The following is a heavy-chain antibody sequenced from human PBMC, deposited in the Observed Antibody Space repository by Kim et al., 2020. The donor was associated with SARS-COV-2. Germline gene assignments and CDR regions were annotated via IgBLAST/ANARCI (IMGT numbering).Heavy chain of an antibody. D-gene: IGHD3-10*01. Sequence: SETLSLTCTVSGGSISSGGYYWSWIRQHPGKGLEWIGYIYYSGSTYYNPSLKSRVTISVDTSKNQFSLKLSSVTAADPAVYYCASSIPQQESIWFGESGWFDPWGQGTLCTVSP. CDR1: GGSISSGGYY. CDR3: ASSIPQQESIWFGESGWFDP. J-gene: IGHJ5*02. CDR2: IYYSGST. V-gene: IGHV4-31*03.